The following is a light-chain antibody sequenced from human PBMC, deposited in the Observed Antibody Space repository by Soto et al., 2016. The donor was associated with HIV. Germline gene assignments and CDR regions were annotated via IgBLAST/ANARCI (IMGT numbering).Light chain of an antibody. V-gene: IGKV1-8*01. Sequence: AIRMTQSPSSLSASTGDRVTITCRASQAISSYLAWYQQKPGKAPKLLIYAASTLQSGVPSRFSGSGSGTDFTLTISCLQSEDFATYYCQHYYTFPPAFGQGTKVEIK. J-gene: IGKJ1*01. CDR2: AAS. CDR3: QHYYTFPPA. CDR1: QAISSY.